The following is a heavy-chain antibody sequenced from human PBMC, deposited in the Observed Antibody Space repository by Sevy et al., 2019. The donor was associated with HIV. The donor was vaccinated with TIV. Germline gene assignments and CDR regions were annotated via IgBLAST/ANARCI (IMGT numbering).Heavy chain of an antibody. CDR1: GFTFNSYW. Sequence: GGSLRLSCSTSGFTFNSYWLTWVRQAPGKGLEWVANINKDGSEKNYVDSVKGRFTISRDNAQKSVFLQMSALRAADTEVYYCAREGSSYDTYYNHYGIDVWGQGTTVTVSS. CDR2: INKDGSEK. CDR3: AREGSSYDTYYNHYGIDV. D-gene: IGHD5-12*01. J-gene: IGHJ6*02. V-gene: IGHV3-7*01.